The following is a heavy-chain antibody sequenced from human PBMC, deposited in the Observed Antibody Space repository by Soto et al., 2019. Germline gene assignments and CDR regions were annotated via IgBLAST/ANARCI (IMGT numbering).Heavy chain of an antibody. CDR3: ARELYGDYDIWFDP. V-gene: IGHV1-18*01. J-gene: IGHJ5*02. Sequence: GASVKVSCKASGYTFTSYGISWVRQAPGQGLEWMGWISAYNGNTNYAQKLQGRVTMTTDTSTSTAYMELRSLRSDDTAVYYCARELYGDYDIWFDPWGQGTLVTVSS. D-gene: IGHD4-17*01. CDR2: ISAYNGNT. CDR1: GYTFTSYG.